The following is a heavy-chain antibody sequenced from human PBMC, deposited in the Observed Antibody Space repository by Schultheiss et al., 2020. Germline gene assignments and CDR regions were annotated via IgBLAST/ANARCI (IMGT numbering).Heavy chain of an antibody. CDR1: GFTFSTYA. Sequence: GGSLRLSCVASGFTFSTYAMSWVRQAPGKGLEWVSAIIGSGGSTWYADSVKGRFTISRDNSKNTLYLQMNSLRDEDTAVYYCAKDGRQDQQNWGQGILVTVSS. D-gene: IGHD1/OR15-1a*01. J-gene: IGHJ4*02. CDR3: AKDGRQDQQN. CDR2: IIGSGGST. V-gene: IGHV3-23*01.